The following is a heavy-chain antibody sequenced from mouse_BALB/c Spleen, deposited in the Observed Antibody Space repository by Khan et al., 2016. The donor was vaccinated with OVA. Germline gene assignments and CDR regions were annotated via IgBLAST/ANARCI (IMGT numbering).Heavy chain of an antibody. CDR3: TRHGYVAWFTY. J-gene: IGHJ3*01. CDR1: GYSFTSYY. Sequence: VQLQQSGPELMKPGASVKISCKASGYSFTSYYIHWVMQRHGESLEWIGYIDPFSGGSTYNQKFKGKATLTVDKSSSTAYIHLSNLTSEDSAVXYCTRHGYVAWFTYGGQGTLVTVSA. D-gene: IGHD2-2*01. CDR2: IDPFSGGS. V-gene: IGHV1-31*01.